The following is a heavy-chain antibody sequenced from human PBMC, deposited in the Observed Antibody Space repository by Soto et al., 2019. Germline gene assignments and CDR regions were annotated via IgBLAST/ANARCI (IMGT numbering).Heavy chain of an antibody. CDR2: ITSSGGST. Sequence: PGGSLRLSCAASGFTFTSYAMTWVRQAPGKGLEWVSGITSSGGSTYYIDSVKGRFTISRDNSKNTLYLQMNSLRAEDTAVYFCAKVAGLWVAANLDYWGQGTLVTVSS. CDR3: AKVAGLWVAANLDY. J-gene: IGHJ4*02. CDR1: GFTFTSYA. V-gene: IGHV3-23*01. D-gene: IGHD2-15*01.